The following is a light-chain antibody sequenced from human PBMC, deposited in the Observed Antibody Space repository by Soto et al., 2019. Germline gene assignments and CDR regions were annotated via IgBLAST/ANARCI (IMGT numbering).Light chain of an antibody. CDR1: QSVSNNY. Sequence: EIVLTHSPGTLSLSPGERATLSCGASQSVSNNYLAWYQQKPVQAPRLLIYGASNRATGIPARFSGSGSGTDFSLTISSLEPEDFAVYYCQQRSNWPLITFGQGTRLEIK. CDR2: GAS. V-gene: IGKV3-11*01. CDR3: QQRSNWPLIT. J-gene: IGKJ5*01.